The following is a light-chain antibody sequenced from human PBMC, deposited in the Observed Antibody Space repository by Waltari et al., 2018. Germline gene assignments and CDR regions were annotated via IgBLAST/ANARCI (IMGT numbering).Light chain of an antibody. V-gene: IGKV3-11*01. CDR1: QNVSSY. CDR3: QQRSNWPPVYT. J-gene: IGKJ2*01. Sequence: DIVLTQSPATLSLSPGERATLPCRASQNVSSYFAWHQQKPGQAPRLLIYAASNRATGIPARFSGSGSGTDFTLTISSLEPEDFAVYYCQQRSNWPPVYTFGQGTKLEIK. CDR2: AAS.